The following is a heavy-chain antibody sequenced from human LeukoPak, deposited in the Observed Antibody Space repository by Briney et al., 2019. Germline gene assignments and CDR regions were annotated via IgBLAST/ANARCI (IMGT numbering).Heavy chain of an antibody. CDR1: GGSISSSSYY. CDR2: IYYSGST. Sequence: SETLSLTCTVSGGSISSSSYYWGWIRQPPGKGLEWIGSIYYSGSTYYNPSLKSRVTISVDTSKNQSSLKLSSVTAADTAVYYCAGQGADYDFWSGYYAQFDYWGQGTLVTVSS. CDR3: AGQGADYDFWSGYYAQFDY. D-gene: IGHD3-3*01. J-gene: IGHJ4*02. V-gene: IGHV4-39*01.